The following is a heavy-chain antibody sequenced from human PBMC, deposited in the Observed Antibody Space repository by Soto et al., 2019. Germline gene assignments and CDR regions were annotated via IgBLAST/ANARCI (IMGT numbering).Heavy chain of an antibody. J-gene: IGHJ4*02. CDR1: GFTFSNAW. CDR3: TTEAH. CDR2: IKSKTDGWTT. Sequence: GGSLRLSCAASGFTFSNAWMIWVRQAPVNGLEFVGRIKSKTDGWTTDYSAPVKGRFTISIDYSKNTLYLQINSLKTEETAGYYCTTEAHWGQGTLVTVSS. V-gene: IGHV3-15*01.